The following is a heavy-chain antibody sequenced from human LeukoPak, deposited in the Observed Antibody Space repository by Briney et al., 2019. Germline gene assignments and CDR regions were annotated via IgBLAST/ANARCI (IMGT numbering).Heavy chain of an antibody. J-gene: IGHJ4*02. CDR1: GGSISSYY. CDR2: IYYSGST. D-gene: IGHD3-10*01. CDR3: ARHLTGWSFY. Sequence: SETLSRTCTVSGGSISSYYWSWIRQPPGKGLEWIGYIYYSGSTNYNPSLKSRVTISVDTSKNQFSLKLSSVTAADTAVYYCARHLTGWSFYWGQGTLVTVSS. V-gene: IGHV4-59*08.